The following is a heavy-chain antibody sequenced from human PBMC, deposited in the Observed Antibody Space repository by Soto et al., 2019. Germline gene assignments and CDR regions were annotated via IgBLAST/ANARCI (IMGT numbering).Heavy chain of an antibody. Sequence: GGSLRLSCSASGFTFNSLAMHWVRQAPGKGLEYVSSISHNGATTYYADSVKGRFIISRDNSKNSLFLQMSSLRTEDTAVYYCVKDRAIDYWGQGTLVTVSS. CDR3: VKDRAIDY. V-gene: IGHV3-64D*08. J-gene: IGHJ4*01. D-gene: IGHD3-10*01. CDR1: GFTFNSLA. CDR2: ISHNGATT.